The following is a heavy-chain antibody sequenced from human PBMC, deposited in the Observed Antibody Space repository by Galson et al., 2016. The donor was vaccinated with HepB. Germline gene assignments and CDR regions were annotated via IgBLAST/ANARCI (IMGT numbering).Heavy chain of an antibody. V-gene: IGHV3-9*01. CDR2: IGWNGGNI. D-gene: IGHD3-22*01. J-gene: IGHJ4*02. CDR3: VKVSVGYRYAYGYYNDTSGHYATKPGPYYFDF. CDR1: GFTFDDYD. Sequence: SLRLSCAASGFTFDDYDMYWVRQAPGKGLEWVSSIGWNGGNIAYADSVKGRFTISRDNAKNFLYLQMNSLRADDTALYYCVKVSVGYRYAYGYYNDTSGHYATKPGPYYFDFWGQGTLVIVSS.